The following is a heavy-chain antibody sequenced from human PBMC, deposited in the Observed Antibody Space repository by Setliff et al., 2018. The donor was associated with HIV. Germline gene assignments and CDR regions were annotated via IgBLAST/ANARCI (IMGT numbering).Heavy chain of an antibody. Sequence: ASVKVSCKASGYTFTSYGISWVRQAPGQGLEWMAIVNPSGGDTSYAEKFQGRVTMTRDMSISTAYMELSKLRSDDTAVYYCARQLSNSLDYWGQGTLVTVSS. D-gene: IGHD7-27*01. CDR2: VNPSGGDT. CDR1: GYTFTSYG. CDR3: ARQLSNSLDY. V-gene: IGHV1-46*01. J-gene: IGHJ4*02.